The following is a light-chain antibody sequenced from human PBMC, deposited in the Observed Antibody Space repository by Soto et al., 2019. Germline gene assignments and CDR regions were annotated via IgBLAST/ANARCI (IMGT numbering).Light chain of an antibody. CDR3: QHRSDWPS. CDR2: DAS. J-gene: IGKJ5*01. V-gene: IGKV3-11*01. CDR1: QSVGNN. Sequence: EIVLTQSPATLSLSPGERVTLSCRASQSVGNNLAWYQQKPGQTPRILMYDASSRATGIAARFSGSGYGTDFTLTIGRLEPEDFAGYYCQHRSDWPSFGQGTRLEIK.